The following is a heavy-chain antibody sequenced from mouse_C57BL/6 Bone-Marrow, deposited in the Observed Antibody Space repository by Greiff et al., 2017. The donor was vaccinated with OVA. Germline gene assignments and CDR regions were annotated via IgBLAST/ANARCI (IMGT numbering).Heavy chain of an antibody. CDR1: GYTFTSYD. Sequence: QVQLQQSGPELVKPGASVKLSCKASGYTFTSYDINWVKQRPGQGLEWIGWIYPRDGSTKYNEKFKGKATLTVDTSSSTAYMELHSLASEDSAVYFCARRGFNTTVGAPVAYWGQGTLVTVSA. CDR2: IYPRDGST. CDR3: ARRGFNTTVGAPVAY. D-gene: IGHD1-1*01. J-gene: IGHJ3*01. V-gene: IGHV1-85*01.